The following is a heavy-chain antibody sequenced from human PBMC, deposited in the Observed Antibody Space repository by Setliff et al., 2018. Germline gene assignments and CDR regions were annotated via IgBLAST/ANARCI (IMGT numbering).Heavy chain of an antibody. CDR1: GFTFSSYA. CDR3: AKDSTGRDAFDI. V-gene: IGHV3-23*01. D-gene: IGHD4-17*01. CDR2: ISAGASRT. J-gene: IGHJ3*02. Sequence: LRLSCAASGFTFSSYAMNWVRQAPGRGLEWVSGISAGASRTYYAESVKGRFTISRDNSKNTLYLQMNSLRAEDTALYYCAKDSTGRDAFDIWGQGTMVTVSS.